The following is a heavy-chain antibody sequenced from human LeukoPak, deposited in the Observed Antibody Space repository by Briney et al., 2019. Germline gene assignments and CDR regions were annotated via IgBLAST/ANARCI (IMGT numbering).Heavy chain of an antibody. V-gene: IGHV1-2*02. J-gene: IGHJ3*02. CDR2: INPNSGGT. D-gene: IGHD2-15*01. CDR1: GYTFTGYY. Sequence: ASVKVSCKASGYTFTGYYMHWVRPAPGQGLEWMGWINPNSGGTNYAQKFQGRVTMTRDTSTSTVYMELSSLRSEDTAVYYCARDEGYCSGGSCYVGAFDIWGQGTMVTVSS. CDR3: ARDEGYCSGGSCYVGAFDI.